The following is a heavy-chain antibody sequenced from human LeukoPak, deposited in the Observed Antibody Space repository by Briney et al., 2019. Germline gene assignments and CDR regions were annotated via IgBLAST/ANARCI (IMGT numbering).Heavy chain of an antibody. J-gene: IGHJ5*02. CDR1: GYTITGYY. Sequence: ASVKVSCKASGYTITGYYIHWVRQAPGQGLEWMGWINPNSGDTNYAQKFQGRVTMTRDTSINTAFMELSRLRSDDTAVYYCARERDSSGYSPLDPWGQGTLVTVSS. CDR2: INPNSGDT. D-gene: IGHD3-22*01. CDR3: ARERDSSGYSPLDP. V-gene: IGHV1-2*02.